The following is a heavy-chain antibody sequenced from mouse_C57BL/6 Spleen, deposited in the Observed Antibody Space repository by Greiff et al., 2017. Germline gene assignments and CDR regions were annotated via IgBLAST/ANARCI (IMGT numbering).Heavy chain of an antibody. V-gene: IGHV5S21*01. Sequence: EVKVEESGEGLVKPGGSLKLSCAASGFTFSSYAMSGVRQTPEKRLEWVAYISSGGDYLYSADTVKGRFTISRDNARNTLYLQMSSLKSEDTARYYCTRGRDYGMDYWGQGTSVTVSS. CDR1: GFTFSSYA. D-gene: IGHD2-4*01. CDR3: TRGRDYGMDY. CDR2: ISSGGDYL. J-gene: IGHJ4*01.